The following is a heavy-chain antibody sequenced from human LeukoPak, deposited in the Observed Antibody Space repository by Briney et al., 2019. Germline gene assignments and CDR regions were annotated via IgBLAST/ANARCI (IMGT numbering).Heavy chain of an antibody. CDR2: INHSGST. D-gene: IGHD1-1*01. Sequence: SETLSLTCAVYGGSFSGYYWSWIRQPPGKGLEWIGEINHSGSTNYNPSLKSRVTISVDTSKNQFSLKLSSVTAADTAVYYCARGSSAPTNWFDPWGQGTLVTVFS. CDR3: ARGSSAPTNWFDP. CDR1: GGSFSGYY. J-gene: IGHJ5*02. V-gene: IGHV4-34*01.